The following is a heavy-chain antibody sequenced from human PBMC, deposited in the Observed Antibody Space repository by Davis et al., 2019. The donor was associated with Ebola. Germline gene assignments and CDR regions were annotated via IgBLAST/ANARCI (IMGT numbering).Heavy chain of an antibody. Sequence: GESLKISCAASGFTFSSYWMHWVRQAPGKGLVWVSRINSDGSSTSYADSVKGRFTISRDNSKNTLYLQMNSLRVEDTAVYYCARGRTNTLMVSMEFDYWGQGTLVTVSS. CDR2: INSDGSST. V-gene: IGHV3-74*01. CDR3: ARGRTNTLMVSMEFDY. D-gene: IGHD5-18*01. CDR1: GFTFSSYW. J-gene: IGHJ4*02.